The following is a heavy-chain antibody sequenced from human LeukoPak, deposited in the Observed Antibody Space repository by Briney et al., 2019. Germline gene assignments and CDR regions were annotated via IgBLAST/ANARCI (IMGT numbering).Heavy chain of an antibody. CDR3: ARGRGAD. Sequence: GGSLRLSCEASGFTDSSDFMGWVRQAPGKGLEWVSIIHSGGTTYYADSVKGRFTTSRDNFKNTLNLQMNSLGAEDTAVYYCARGRGADWGQGTLVTVSS. CDR1: GFTDSSDF. V-gene: IGHV3-53*01. J-gene: IGHJ4*02. D-gene: IGHD4/OR15-4a*01. CDR2: IHSGGTT.